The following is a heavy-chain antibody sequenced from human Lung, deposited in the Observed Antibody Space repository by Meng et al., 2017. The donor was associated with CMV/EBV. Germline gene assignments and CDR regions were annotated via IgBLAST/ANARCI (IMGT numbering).Heavy chain of an antibody. Sequence: SVXVSXXASGYTFSNYDIIWVRQASGQGLEWVGWMNPNRGNTAYAQKFQGRVTMTRDTSTSIAYMELSSLRSGDTAVYYCARGQVQCSTINCHDYRFSGMDVWGQGTTVXVSS. V-gene: IGHV1-8*01. CDR1: GYTFSNYD. D-gene: IGHD2/OR15-2a*01. CDR2: MNPNRGNT. J-gene: IGHJ6*02. CDR3: ARGQVQCSTINCHDYRFSGMDV.